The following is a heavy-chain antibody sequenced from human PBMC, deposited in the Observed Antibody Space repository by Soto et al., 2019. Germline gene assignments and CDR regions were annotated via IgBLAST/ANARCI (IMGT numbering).Heavy chain of an antibody. J-gene: IGHJ4*02. D-gene: IGHD6-19*01. CDR2: MYFSGST. CDR3: ARSMQWLIQSLDH. V-gene: IGHV4-39*01. CDR1: GASISSSTHY. Sequence: SDTLFLTCTVSGASISSSTHYWGWIRQPPGKGLEWIGSMYFSGSTYYNPSLKSRVTISVDTSNNQVSLKLSSVTAADTSVYFCARSMQWLIQSLDHWGQGTLVTVSS.